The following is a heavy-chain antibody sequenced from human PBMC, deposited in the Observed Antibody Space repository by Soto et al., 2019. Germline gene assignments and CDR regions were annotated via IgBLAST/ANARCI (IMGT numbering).Heavy chain of an antibody. CDR1: GVSISSGDYY. CDR2: IYYSGST. Sequence: QVRLQESGPGLVKPSQTLSLTCTVSGVSISSGDYYWGWIRQHPGKGLEWIGYIYYSGSTYYNPSLKSRVTISGDTSKNQFSLKLNSVTAADTAVYYCARIYDSSGYPAAGGAFDIWGQGTMVTVSS. J-gene: IGHJ3*02. V-gene: IGHV4-31*03. D-gene: IGHD3-22*01. CDR3: ARIYDSSGYPAAGGAFDI.